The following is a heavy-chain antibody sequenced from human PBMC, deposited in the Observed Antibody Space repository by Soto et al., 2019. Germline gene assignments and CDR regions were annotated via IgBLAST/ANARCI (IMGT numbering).Heavy chain of an antibody. CDR1: GGTFSSYT. D-gene: IGHD1-26*01. CDR3: ARGVGASG. CDR2: MNPNSGNT. V-gene: IGHV1-8*02. J-gene: IGHJ4*02. Sequence: VASVKVSCKASGGTFSSYTISWVRQAPGQGLEWMGWMNPNSGNTGYAQKFQGRVTMTRNTSISTAYMELSSLRSEDTAVYYCARGVGASGWGQGTLVTVSS.